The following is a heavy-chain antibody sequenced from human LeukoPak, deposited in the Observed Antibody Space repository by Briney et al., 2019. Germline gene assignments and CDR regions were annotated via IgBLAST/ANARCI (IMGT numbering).Heavy chain of an antibody. CDR2: ISGSGGST. Sequence: GGSLTLSCAASGFTFSSYAMSWVRQAPGKGLEWVSAISGSGGSTHYADSVKGRFTISRDNSKNTLYLQMTNLRAEDTAVYYCAKGYIQLWWFDYWGQGTLVTVSS. CDR1: GFTFSSYA. V-gene: IGHV3-23*01. J-gene: IGHJ4*02. D-gene: IGHD2-21*01. CDR3: AKGYIQLWWFDY.